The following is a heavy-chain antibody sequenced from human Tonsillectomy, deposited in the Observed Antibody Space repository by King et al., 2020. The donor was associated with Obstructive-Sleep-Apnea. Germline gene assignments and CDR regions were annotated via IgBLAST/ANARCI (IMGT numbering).Heavy chain of an antibody. V-gene: IGHV3-23*04. CDR2: ITGSGRNT. D-gene: IGHD3-3*01. CDR3: AKAIHDFWSGSNYGMDV. Sequence: EVQLVESGGGLVQPGGSLRLSCAASGFTFHRYAMSWVRQAPGRGLEWVSTITGSGRNTYFADSVRGRIIISRDNSKNTLSLQIDSLRAEDTALYYCAKAIHDFWSGSNYGMDVWGQGTTVTVSS. CDR1: GFTFHRYA. J-gene: IGHJ6*02.